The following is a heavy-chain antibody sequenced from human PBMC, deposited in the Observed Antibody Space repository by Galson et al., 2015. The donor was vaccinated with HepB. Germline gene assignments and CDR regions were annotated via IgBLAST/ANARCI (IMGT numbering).Heavy chain of an antibody. CDR1: GYSFTNYW. CDR3: AKLREYSGSYGGYAFDI. Sequence: QSGAEVKKPGESLKISCKGSGYSFTNYWIAWVRQMPGKGLEWMGIVYPDDSDPRYSPSFQGQVTISADKSISTAYLQWSSLKASDTAMYYCAKLREYSGSYGGYAFDIWGQGTMVTVSS. J-gene: IGHJ3*02. V-gene: IGHV5-51*01. D-gene: IGHD1-26*01. CDR2: VYPDDSDP.